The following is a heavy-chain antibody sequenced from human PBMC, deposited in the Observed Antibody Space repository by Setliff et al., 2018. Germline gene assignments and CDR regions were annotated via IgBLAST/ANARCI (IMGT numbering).Heavy chain of an antibody. Sequence: ASVKVSCKASGYSFSTDAMGWMRKIPGQGLECMGWINTNTGNPNYAQGFTGRFVFSVDTSVITAYLQIYSLKAVDNAVYYCARASCCGTAIYKCVYYMDVWGNGTMVTVSS. CDR1: GYSFSTDA. CDR3: ARASCCGTAIYKCVYYMDV. J-gene: IGHJ6*03. CDR2: INTNTGNP. V-gene: IGHV7-4-1*01. D-gene: IGHD2-21*02.